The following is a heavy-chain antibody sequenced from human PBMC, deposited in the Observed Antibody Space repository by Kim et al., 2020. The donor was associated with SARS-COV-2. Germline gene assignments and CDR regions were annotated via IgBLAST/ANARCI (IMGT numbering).Heavy chain of an antibody. J-gene: IGHJ4*02. D-gene: IGHD3-10*01. CDR2: IKQDGSEK. CDR1: GFTFSSYW. Sequence: GGSLRLSCAASGFTFSSYWMSWVRQAPGKGLEWVANIKQDGSEKYYVDSVKGRFTISRDNAKNSLYLQMNSLRAEDTAVYYCAKSPYYYGSGTMYYFDYWSQGTLVTDSS. CDR3: AKSPYYYGSGTMYYFDY. V-gene: IGHV3-7*03.